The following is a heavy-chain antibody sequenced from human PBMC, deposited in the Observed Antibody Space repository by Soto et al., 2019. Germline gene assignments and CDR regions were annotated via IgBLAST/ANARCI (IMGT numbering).Heavy chain of an antibody. CDR2: IKSKTDGETT. D-gene: IGHD2-2*01. Sequence: GGALRLSCAGSGVTFSSFSIRWVHQAPDRGLEWVGRIKSKTDGETTDYAAPVKDRFTISRDDSKNTLYLQMRSLKTEDAAMFYCTTLQYCSSTSCYGSSYWGQGTLVTVSS. CDR3: TTLQYCSSTSCYGSSY. CDR1: GVTFSSFS. V-gene: IGHV3-15*01. J-gene: IGHJ4*02.